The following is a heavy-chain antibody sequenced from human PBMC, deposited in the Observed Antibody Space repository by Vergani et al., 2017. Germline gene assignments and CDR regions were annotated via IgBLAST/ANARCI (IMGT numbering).Heavy chain of an antibody. D-gene: IGHD2-2*01. Sequence: QVQLVESGGGVVQPGRSLRLSCAASGFTFSDYYMSWIRQAPGKGLEWVSYISSSGSTIYYADSVKGRFTISRDNAKNTLYLQMNSLRAEDTAVYYCAKEPAFSVSDWFDPWGQGTLVTVSS. CDR3: AKEPAFSVSDWFDP. V-gene: IGHV3-11*01. J-gene: IGHJ5*02. CDR2: ISSSGSTI. CDR1: GFTFSDYY.